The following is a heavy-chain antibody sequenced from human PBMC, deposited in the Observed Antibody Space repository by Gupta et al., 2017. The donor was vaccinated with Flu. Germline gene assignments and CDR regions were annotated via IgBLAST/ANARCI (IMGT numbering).Heavy chain of an antibody. CDR2: ISGSGGST. CDR3: ARYCGASNCYSGFDY. Sequence: EVQLLESGGVLVQPGGSLRLSCAASGFTFISYLMSWVRQAPGKGLEWVSAISGSGGSTFYADSVKGRFTISRDNSKNTLYLQMNSLGAEDTALYYCARYCGASNCYSGFDYWGQGTLVTVSS. CDR1: GFTFISYL. D-gene: IGHD2-15*01. V-gene: IGHV3-23*01. J-gene: IGHJ4*02.